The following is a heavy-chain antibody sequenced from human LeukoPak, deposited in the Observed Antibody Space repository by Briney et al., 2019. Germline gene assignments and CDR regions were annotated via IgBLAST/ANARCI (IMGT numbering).Heavy chain of an antibody. D-gene: IGHD5-12*01. CDR1: GFTFSSYW. V-gene: IGHV3-7*01. CDR2: IKHDASEK. J-gene: IGHJ4*02. CDR3: ARDRGSIGYDLYDY. Sequence: GGSLRLSCAASGFTFSSYWMAWVRQTPGKGLEWVANIKHDASEKYYVDSVKGRFTISRDNAQNSFYLQMNSLRAEDTAVYYCARDRGSIGYDLYDYWGQGTLVTVSS.